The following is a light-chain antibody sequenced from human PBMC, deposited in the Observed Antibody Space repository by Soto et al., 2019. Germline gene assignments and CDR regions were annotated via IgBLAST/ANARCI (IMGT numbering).Light chain of an antibody. J-gene: IGKJ4*01. CDR3: QQYGSSPLT. CDR1: QSISSSY. CDR2: GAS. V-gene: IGKV3-20*01. Sequence: EIVLTQSPGTLSLSPGERATLSCRASQSISSSYLAWYQQKPGQAPRLLIYGASSRATGIPDRFSGSGSGTDFTLTINRLEPEDFAVYYCQQYGSSPLTFGGGTKGEIK.